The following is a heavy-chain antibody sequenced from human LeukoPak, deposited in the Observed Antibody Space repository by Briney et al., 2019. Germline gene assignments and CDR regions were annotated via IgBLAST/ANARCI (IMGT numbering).Heavy chain of an antibody. CDR1: GFNFPIYS. V-gene: IGHV3-7*01. CDR3: ATFPNDSSDI. Sequence: PGGSLRLSCAASGFNFPIYSMSCVRHAPGKGLEWVATIKEDATEKFHVASVQGRFTISRDNAKNLLYLQMNTLSAEDTAVYYCATFPNDSSDIWGQGTMVTVSS. CDR2: IKEDATEK. J-gene: IGHJ3*02.